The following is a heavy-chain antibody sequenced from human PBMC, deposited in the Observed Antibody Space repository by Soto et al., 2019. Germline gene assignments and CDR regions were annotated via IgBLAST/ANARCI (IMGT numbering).Heavy chain of an antibody. CDR3: ARDWKIGSYCDY. CDR2: INPNSGGT. Sequence: ASEKVSCKASGYTFTGYYMHWVRQAPGQGLEWMGWINPNSGGTNYAQKFQGRVTMTRDTSISTAYMELSRLRSDDTAVYYCARDWKIGSYCDYWGQGTLVTVSS. D-gene: IGHD1-26*01. V-gene: IGHV1-2*02. J-gene: IGHJ4*02. CDR1: GYTFTGYY.